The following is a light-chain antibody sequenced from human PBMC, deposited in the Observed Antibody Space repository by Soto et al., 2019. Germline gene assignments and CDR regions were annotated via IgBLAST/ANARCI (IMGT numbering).Light chain of an antibody. Sequence: QSALTQPASVSGSPGQSITISCTGTSSDVGAYTLVSWYQHHPDKVPKLMIFDVSRRPSGVSDRFSGSKSGNTASLTISGLQPEDEADYYCSSYTSSSTHVFGSGTKVTVL. CDR3: SSYTSSSTHV. V-gene: IGLV2-14*03. J-gene: IGLJ1*01. CDR2: DVS. CDR1: SSDVGAYTL.